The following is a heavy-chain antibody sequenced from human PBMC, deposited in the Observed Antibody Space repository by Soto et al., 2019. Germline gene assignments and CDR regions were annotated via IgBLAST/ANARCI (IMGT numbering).Heavy chain of an antibody. CDR3: ARRSKDSYGAGAFDI. V-gene: IGHV3-20*04. CDR2: INWNGGST. Sequence: PGGSLRLSCAASGFTFDGYGMSWVRQAPGKGLEWVSGINWNGGSTGYADSVKGRFTISRDNAKNSLYLQMNSLRAEDTALYYCARRSKDSYGAGAFDIWGQGTMVTVSS. J-gene: IGHJ3*02. CDR1: GFTFDGYG. D-gene: IGHD2-21*01.